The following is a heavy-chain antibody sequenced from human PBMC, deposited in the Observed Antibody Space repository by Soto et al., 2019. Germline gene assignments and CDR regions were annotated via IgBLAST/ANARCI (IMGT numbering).Heavy chain of an antibody. CDR1: GGSISSPSYY. V-gene: IGHV4-39*01. Sequence: QLQLQESGPGLVKPSENLSLTCFVSGGSISSPSYYWGWIRQPPRKGMEWIGSIYYIGNTYYNPSRKSRVTTFVDTSRNSLSLKVNSVPAADTAVYFCARLPGITTLRRDYWGQGTLVTVSS. J-gene: IGHJ4*02. CDR3: ARLPGITTLRRDY. D-gene: IGHD1-1*01. CDR2: IYYIGNT.